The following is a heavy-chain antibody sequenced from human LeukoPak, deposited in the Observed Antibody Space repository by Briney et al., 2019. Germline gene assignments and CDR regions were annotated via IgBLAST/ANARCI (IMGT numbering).Heavy chain of an antibody. CDR3: ARGKGDYYDSSGYYHSRFDY. V-gene: IGHV1-69*05. J-gene: IGHJ4*02. Sequence: ASVKVSCKASGGTFSSYAISWVRQAPGQGLEWMGGIIPIFGTANYAQKFQGRVTITTDESTSTAYMELSSLRSEDTAVYYCARGKGDYYDSSGYYHSRFDYWGQGTLVTVSS. CDR1: GGTFSSYA. CDR2: IIPIFGTA. D-gene: IGHD3-22*01.